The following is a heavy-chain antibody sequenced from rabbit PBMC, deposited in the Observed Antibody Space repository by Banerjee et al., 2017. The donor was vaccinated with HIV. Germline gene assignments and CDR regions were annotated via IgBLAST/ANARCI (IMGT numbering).Heavy chain of an antibody. Sequence: QSLEESGGDLVKPGASLTLTCTASGFSFSSSYWICWVRQAPGKGLEWIACIYAGVGDRAYYASWAKGRFTISKTSSTTVTLQMTSLTAADTATYFCARDKTDGGSGYAFGLWGPGTLVTVS. CDR2: IYAGVGDRA. J-gene: IGHJ4*01. CDR3: ARDKTDGGSGYAFGL. V-gene: IGHV1S40*01. CDR1: GFSFSSSYW. D-gene: IGHD8-1*01.